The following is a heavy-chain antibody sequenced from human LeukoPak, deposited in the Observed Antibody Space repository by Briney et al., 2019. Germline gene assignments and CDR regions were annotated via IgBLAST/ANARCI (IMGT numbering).Heavy chain of an antibody. J-gene: IGHJ4*02. V-gene: IGHV3-21*01. CDR1: GFTFSSYS. CDR3: ARQSITMTQYYFDY. Sequence: SGGSLRLSCAASGFTFSSYSMNWVHQAPGKGLEWVSSISSSSSSYIYYADSVKGRFTISRDNAKNSLYLQMNSLRAEDTAVYYCARQSITMTQYYFDYWGQGTLVTVSS. CDR2: ISSSSSSYI. D-gene: IGHD3-22*01.